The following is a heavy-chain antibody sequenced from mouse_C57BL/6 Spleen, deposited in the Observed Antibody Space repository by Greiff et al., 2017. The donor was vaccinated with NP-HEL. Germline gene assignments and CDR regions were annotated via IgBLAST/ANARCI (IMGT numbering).Heavy chain of an antibody. CDR3: ADGSSLWFAY. V-gene: IGHV1-26*01. CDR2: INPNNGGT. Sequence: EVQLQQSGPELVKPGASVKISCKASGYTFTDYYMNWVKQSHGKSLEWIGDINPNNGGTSYNQKFKGKATLNVDKSSSTAYMELRSLTSEDSAVYYCADGSSLWFAYWGQRTLVTVSA. D-gene: IGHD1-1*01. J-gene: IGHJ3*01. CDR1: GYTFTDYY.